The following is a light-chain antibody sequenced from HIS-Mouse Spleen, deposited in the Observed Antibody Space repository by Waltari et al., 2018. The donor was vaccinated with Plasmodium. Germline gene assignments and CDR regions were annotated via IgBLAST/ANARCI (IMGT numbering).Light chain of an antibody. J-gene: IGLJ3*02. V-gene: IGLV3-10*01. CDR3: YSTDSSGNHRV. CDR1: ALPKKY. CDR2: EDS. Sequence: SYELTQPPSVSVSPGQTARITCSGDALPKKYAYWSQQKSGQAPVLVIDEDSKRPSGSPERCSGSSSGTMATLTISGDQVGDEAGYYCYSTDSSGNHRVFGGGTKLTVL.